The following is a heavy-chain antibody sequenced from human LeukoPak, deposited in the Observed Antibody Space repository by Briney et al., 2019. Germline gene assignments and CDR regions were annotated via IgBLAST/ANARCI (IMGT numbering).Heavy chain of an antibody. J-gene: IGHJ6*03. V-gene: IGHV4-38-2*01. Sequence: PSETLSLTCAVSGYPINNAYYGGWIRQPPVEGLEWIGSLYHPDSTYYNPSLKSRVTMSVDTSRNQFSLRLSFVTAADTAVYYCARQYDSYFYYYLDLWGTGTTVTVSS. CDR1: GYPINNAYY. D-gene: IGHD2-2*01. CDR3: ARQYDSYFYYYLDL. CDR2: LYHPDST.